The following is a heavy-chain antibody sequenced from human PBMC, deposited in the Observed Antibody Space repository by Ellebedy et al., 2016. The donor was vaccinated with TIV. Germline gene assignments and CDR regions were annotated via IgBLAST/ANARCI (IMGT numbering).Heavy chain of an antibody. J-gene: IGHJ3*02. Sequence: SETLSLXXTVSGDSVSRRSYYWSWIRQSPGKGLEWIGYIYSSGSTRYNPSLRSRLTISADTSKKYFSLNLNSATAADTAVYYRTYGINSDAFDIWGHGTVVTVSS. CDR3: TYGINSDAFDI. CDR2: IYSSGST. CDR1: GDSVSRRSYY. D-gene: IGHD4-23*01. V-gene: IGHV4-61*03.